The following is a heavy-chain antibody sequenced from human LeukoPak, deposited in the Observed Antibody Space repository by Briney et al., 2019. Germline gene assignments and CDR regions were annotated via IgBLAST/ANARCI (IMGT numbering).Heavy chain of an antibody. V-gene: IGHV3-23*01. J-gene: IGHJ1*01. D-gene: IGHD3-10*01. CDR1: GFTFSSYA. CDR2: ISGSDGST. Sequence: GGSLRLSCAASGFTFSSYAMNWVRQAPGKGLEWISAISGSDGSTYYADSVKGRFTISRDNSKNTLYLEMNSLRVEDTAVYYCAKEWYYYGSGSYGDFQHWGQGTLVTVSS. CDR3: AKEWYYYGSGSYGDFQH.